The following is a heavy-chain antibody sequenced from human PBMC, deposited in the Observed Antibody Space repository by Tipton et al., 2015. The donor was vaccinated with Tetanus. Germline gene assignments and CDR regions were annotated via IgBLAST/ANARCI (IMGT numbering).Heavy chain of an antibody. Sequence: SLRLSCAASGFIFSSYGIHWVRQAPGKGLEWVAVSWYDGTGKYYADSVKGRFTISRDNSKNTLYLQMNSLRAEDTAVYCCAREADCSGGSCFSGAFDTWGQGTQVAVSP. D-gene: IGHD2-15*01. CDR3: AREADCSGGSCFSGAFDT. CDR1: GFIFSSYG. J-gene: IGHJ4*02. CDR2: SWYDGTGK. V-gene: IGHV3-33*01.